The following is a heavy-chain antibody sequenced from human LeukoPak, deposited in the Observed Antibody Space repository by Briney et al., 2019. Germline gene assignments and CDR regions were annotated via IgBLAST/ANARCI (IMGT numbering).Heavy chain of an antibody. Sequence: PGGSLRLSCAASGFTFSGYGMHSVRQAPGKGLEWVAFIGYDGSKTYYGDSVKGRFTISRDNSKNILYLQMNSLRAEDTAVYYCASSLGSTDASRDCLDYWGQGTLVTVSS. CDR2: IGYDGSKT. V-gene: IGHV3-30*02. CDR1: GFTFSGYG. CDR3: ASSLGSTDASRDCLDY. J-gene: IGHJ4*02. D-gene: IGHD5-24*01.